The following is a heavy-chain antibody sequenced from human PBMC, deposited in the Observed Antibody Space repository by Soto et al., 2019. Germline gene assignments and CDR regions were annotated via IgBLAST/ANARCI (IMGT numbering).Heavy chain of an antibody. D-gene: IGHD3-22*01. CDR3: ARDYYDSSGPNWFDP. Sequence: KPSETLSLTCTVSGGSISSYYWSWIRQPPGKGLEWIGYIYYSGSTNYNPSLKSRVTISVDTSKNQFSLKLSSVTAADTAVYYCARDYYDSSGPNWFDPWGQGTLVTVSS. CDR1: GGSISSYY. V-gene: IGHV4-59*01. J-gene: IGHJ5*02. CDR2: IYYSGST.